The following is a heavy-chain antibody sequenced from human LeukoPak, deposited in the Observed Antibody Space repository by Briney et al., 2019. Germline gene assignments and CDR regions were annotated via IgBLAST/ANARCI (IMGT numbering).Heavy chain of an antibody. J-gene: IGHJ5*02. CDR2: IYHSGST. CDR1: GGSISSGGYS. Sequence: SQTLSLTCAVSGGSISSGGYSWSWIRQPPGKGLEWIGYIYHSGSTYYNPSLKSRVTITVDRSKNQFSLKLSSVTAADTAVYYCARNLGEYSSGWYWFDPWGQGTLVTVSS. D-gene: IGHD6-19*01. CDR3: ARNLGEYSSGWYWFDP. V-gene: IGHV4-30-2*01.